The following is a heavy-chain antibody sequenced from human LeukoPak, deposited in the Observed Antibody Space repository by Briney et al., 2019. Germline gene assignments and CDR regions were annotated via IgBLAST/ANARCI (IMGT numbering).Heavy chain of an antibody. CDR3: ARQITMVREPARPWFDP. CDR1: GGSISSYY. J-gene: IGHJ5*02. Sequence: SETLSLTCTVSGGSISSYYWSWIRQPPGKGLEWIGYIYYSGSTNYNPSLKSRVTISVDTSKNQFSLKLSSVTAAGTAVYYCARQITMVREPARPWFDPWGQGTLVTVSS. CDR2: IYYSGST. V-gene: IGHV4-59*08. D-gene: IGHD3-10*01.